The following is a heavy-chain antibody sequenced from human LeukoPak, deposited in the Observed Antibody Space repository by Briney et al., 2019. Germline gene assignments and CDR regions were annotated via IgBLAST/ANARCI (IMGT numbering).Heavy chain of an antibody. V-gene: IGHV4-34*01. D-gene: IGHD1-1*01. J-gene: IGHJ3*02. CDR3: ARSPVWRAVDAFDI. Sequence: SETLSLACAVYGGSFSGYYWSWIRQPPGKGLEGIGEINHSVSTNYNPSLKSRVTISVDTSKNQFSLKLSSVTAADTAVYYCARSPVWRAVDAFDIWGQGTMVTVSS. CDR2: INHSVST. CDR1: GGSFSGYY.